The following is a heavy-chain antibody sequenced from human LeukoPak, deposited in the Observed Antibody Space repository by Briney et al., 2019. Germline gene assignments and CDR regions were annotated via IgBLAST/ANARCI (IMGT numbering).Heavy chain of an antibody. CDR1: GGSISSGSYY. V-gene: IGHV4-61*02. CDR3: AREGWLQSFDY. Sequence: SQTLCLTCTVSGGSISSGSYYWSWIRQPAGKGLEWIGRIYTSGSTNYNPSLKSRVTISVDTSKNQFSLKLSSVTAADTAVCYCAREGWLQSFDYWGQGTLVTVSS. J-gene: IGHJ4*02. CDR2: IYTSGST. D-gene: IGHD5-24*01.